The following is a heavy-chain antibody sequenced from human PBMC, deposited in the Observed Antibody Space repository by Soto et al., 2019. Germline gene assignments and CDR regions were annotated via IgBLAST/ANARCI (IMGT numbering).Heavy chain of an antibody. CDR2: IYWDDDK. J-gene: IGHJ6*02. V-gene: IGHV2-5*02. CDR1: GFSLSTSGVG. CDR3: IQSRCGGDCLQSYASHYYYGMDV. Sequence: QITLKESGPPLVKPTQTLTLTCTFSGFSLSTSGVGVGWIRQPPGNALEWLALIYWDDDKRYSPSLRSRLTISKDTSKNQVVLTMTNMDPVDTATYYCIQSRCGGDCLQSYASHYYYGMDVWGQGTTVTVSS. D-gene: IGHD2-21*02.